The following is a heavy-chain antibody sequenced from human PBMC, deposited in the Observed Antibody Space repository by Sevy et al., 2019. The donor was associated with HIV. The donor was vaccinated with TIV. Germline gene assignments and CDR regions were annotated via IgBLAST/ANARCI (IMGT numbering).Heavy chain of an antibody. J-gene: IGHJ4*02. Sequence: GGSLRLSCAASGFTFSSYVMNWVRQAPGKGLEWVSGISGSGGSGDKTNYADSVKGRFTISRDDSKNSLYLQLNSLRAEDTAIYYCARKYDNCGYFDYWGQGTLVTVSS. CDR1: GFTFSSYV. D-gene: IGHD3-22*01. CDR3: ARKYDNCGYFDY. CDR2: ISGSGGSGDKT. V-gene: IGHV3-23*01.